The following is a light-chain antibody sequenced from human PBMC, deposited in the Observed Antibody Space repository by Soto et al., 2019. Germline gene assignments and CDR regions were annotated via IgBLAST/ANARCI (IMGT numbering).Light chain of an antibody. J-gene: IGLJ3*02. Sequence: QLVLTQSYSASASLGSSVKLTCTLSSGHSSYIIAWHQQQPGKAPRYLMKLEGSGSYNKGSGVPDRFSGSSSGADRYLTISNLQFEDEADYYCETWDSNTPLVFGGGTKLTVL. CDR3: ETWDSNTPLV. V-gene: IGLV4-60*02. CDR1: SGHSSYI. CDR2: LEGSGSY.